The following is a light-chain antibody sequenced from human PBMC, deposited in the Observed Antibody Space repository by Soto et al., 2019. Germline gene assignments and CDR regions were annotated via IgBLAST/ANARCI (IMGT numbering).Light chain of an antibody. CDR3: QQSYNIPALT. J-gene: IGKJ4*01. CDR2: GAS. V-gene: IGKV1-39*01. Sequence: DIQMTQSPSSLSASVGDRVTITCRASQTISTFLNWYQQKPGKAPKLLIFGASHLQSGVPSRFSGSGSGTQFTLTISGLAPEDFATYYCQQSYNIPALTFGGGTKVDIK. CDR1: QTISTF.